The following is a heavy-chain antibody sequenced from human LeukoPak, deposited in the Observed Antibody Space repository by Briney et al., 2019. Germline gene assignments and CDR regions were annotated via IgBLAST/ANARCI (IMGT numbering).Heavy chain of an antibody. CDR3: AYHYYDSSGYSNFDY. CDR2: ISGSGGST. Sequence: GGSLRLSCAASGFTFSSYAMSWVRQAPGKGLEWVSAISGSGGSTYYADSVKGRITISRDNSKNTLYLQMNSLRAEDTAVYYCAYHYYDSSGYSNFDYWGQGTLVTVSS. CDR1: GFTFSSYA. D-gene: IGHD3-22*01. V-gene: IGHV3-23*01. J-gene: IGHJ4*02.